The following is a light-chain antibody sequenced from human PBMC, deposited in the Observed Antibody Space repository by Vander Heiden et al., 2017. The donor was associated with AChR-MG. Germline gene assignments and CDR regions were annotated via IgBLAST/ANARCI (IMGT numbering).Light chain of an antibody. CDR2: AAS. J-gene: IGKJ1*01. CDR3: QQTYSTLPWT. CDR1: QSITSH. V-gene: IGKV1-39*01. Sequence: DIQMTQSPSSLSASVGDRVTITCRASQSITSHLNRYQQKPGKAPKLLIYAASSLQGGVPSRFSGGGSGTDFTLTINSLQPEDFATYYCQQTYSTLPWTFGQGTKVEI.